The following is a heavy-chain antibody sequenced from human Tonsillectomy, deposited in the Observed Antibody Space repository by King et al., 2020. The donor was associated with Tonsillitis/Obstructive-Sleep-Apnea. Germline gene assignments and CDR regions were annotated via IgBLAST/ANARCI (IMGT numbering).Heavy chain of an antibody. CDR2: IIPIFATA. CDR1: GGAFSTYA. J-gene: IGHJ4*02. V-gene: IGHV1-69*01. CDR3: ALAFYDNTGYYFYYFDY. D-gene: IGHD3-22*01. Sequence: QLVQSGAEVQKPGSSVKVSCKASGGAFSTYAISWARQAPGRGLEWMGGIIPIFATAKYAQKFQGRVTITADESTSTAYMELSSLRSEDTAVYYCALAFYDNTGYYFYYFDYWGQGTLVTVSS.